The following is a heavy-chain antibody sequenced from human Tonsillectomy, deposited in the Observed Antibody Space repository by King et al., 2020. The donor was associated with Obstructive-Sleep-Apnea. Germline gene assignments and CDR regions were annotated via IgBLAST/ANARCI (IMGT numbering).Heavy chain of an antibody. V-gene: IGHV3-30-3*01. J-gene: IGHJ4*02. CDR3: ARGQVYYDSSGYYPLRDY. CDR1: AFTFSSYA. Sequence: VQLVESGGGVVQPGRSLRLSCAASAFTFSSYAMHWVRQAPGKGLEWVTIISYDGSDKYYADSVKGRFTISRENSKNTHYRQMNSLRAEDTAVYYRARGQVYYDSSGYYPLRDYWGQGTLVTVSS. D-gene: IGHD3-22*01. CDR2: ISYDGSDK.